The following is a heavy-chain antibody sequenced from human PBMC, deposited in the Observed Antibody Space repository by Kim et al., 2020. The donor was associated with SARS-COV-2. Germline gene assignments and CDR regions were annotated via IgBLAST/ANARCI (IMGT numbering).Heavy chain of an antibody. J-gene: IGHJ6*02. V-gene: IGHV6-1*01. CDR1: GDSVSSNSAA. CDR3: ARDRPGDSSGWSGGYYDEGMDV. D-gene: IGHD6-19*01. CDR2: TYYRSKWYN. Sequence: SQTLSLTCAIFGDSVSSNSAAWNWIRQSPSRGLEWLGRTYYRSKWYNDYAVSVKSRITINPDTSKNQFSLQLNSVTPEDTAVYYCARDRPGDSSGWSGGYYDEGMDVWGQGTTVTVSS.